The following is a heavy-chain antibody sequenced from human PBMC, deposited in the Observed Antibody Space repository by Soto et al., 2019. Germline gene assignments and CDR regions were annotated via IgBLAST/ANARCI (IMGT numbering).Heavy chain of an antibody. CDR3: ARHPSNFWFDP. CDR1: GSSTRSSSYF. Sequence: SETRSLTCTMSGSSTRSSSYFWRWIRQPPGKGMQRIGSIYDSGGTYYNPTLKRRDTISVDTSQDQFSLKLSSVTAADTAVYYCARHPSNFWFDPWGQGTRVTVS. J-gene: IGHJ5*02. V-gene: IGHV4-39*01. D-gene: IGHD4-4*01. CDR2: IYDSGGT.